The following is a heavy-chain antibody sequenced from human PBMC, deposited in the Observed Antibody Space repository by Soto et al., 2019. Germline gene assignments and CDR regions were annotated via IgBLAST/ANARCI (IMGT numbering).Heavy chain of an antibody. J-gene: IGHJ4*02. Sequence: GGSLRLSCAASGFTFDSYSMNRVRQAPGKGLEWVSYIDSSSSNKHYADSVKGRFTISRDNAKNALYLQMSSLRDEDTAVYYCARDDDSAMALNFDYWGQGTLVTVSS. CDR1: GFTFDSYS. CDR2: IDSSSSNK. V-gene: IGHV3-48*02. D-gene: IGHD5-18*01. CDR3: ARDDDSAMALNFDY.